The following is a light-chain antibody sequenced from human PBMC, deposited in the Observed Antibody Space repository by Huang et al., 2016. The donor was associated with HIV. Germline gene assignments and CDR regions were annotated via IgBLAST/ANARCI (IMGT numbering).Light chain of an antibody. Sequence: EVVLTQSPGTLSLSPGERATLSCRASQSINTYLAWFQQRLGQAPRLLIFGASTRATGIPDRLSGSGSGTDFTLTISGLEPEDFALYFCQQYGTSLYTFGQGTKLEI. J-gene: IGKJ2*01. CDR1: QSINTY. CDR2: GAS. CDR3: QQYGTSLYT. V-gene: IGKV3-20*01.